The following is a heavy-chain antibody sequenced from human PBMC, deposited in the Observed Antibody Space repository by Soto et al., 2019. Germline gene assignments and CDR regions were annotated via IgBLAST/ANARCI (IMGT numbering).Heavy chain of an antibody. Sequence: QVQLVRSGAEVKKPGASVKVSCKASGYTFTSYAMHWVRQAPGQSLEWMGWINAGNGNTKYSQKFQGRVTITRDTSASTAYMVLSSLRSEDTAVYYCAEGATVTAPLFLWGRGTLVTVSS. CDR3: AEGATVTAPLFL. V-gene: IGHV1-3*01. D-gene: IGHD4-17*01. CDR1: GYTFTSYA. J-gene: IGHJ4*02. CDR2: INAGNGNT.